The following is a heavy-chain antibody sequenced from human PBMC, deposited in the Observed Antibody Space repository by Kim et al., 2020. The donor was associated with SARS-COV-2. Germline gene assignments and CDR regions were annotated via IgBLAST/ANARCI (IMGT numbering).Heavy chain of an antibody. Sequence: SETLSLTCAVSGGSINNNNWWSWVRQPPGKGLEWIGAIYRSGSTNYNPSPKSRATTSVDKSKNQFSLKLTSLTAADTALYYSGGVALVYDIWGQGTTVT. J-gene: IGHJ3*02. CDR3: GGVALVYDI. CDR2: IYRSGST. CDR1: GGSINNNNW. D-gene: IGHD6-6*01. V-gene: IGHV4-4*02.